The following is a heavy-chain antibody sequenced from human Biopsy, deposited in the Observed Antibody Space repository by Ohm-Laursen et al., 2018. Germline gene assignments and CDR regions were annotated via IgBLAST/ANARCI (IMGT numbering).Heavy chain of an antibody. CDR3: ARDTRWSPYHMDV. J-gene: IGHJ6*02. CDR1: GFPFSDYY. CDR2: ISSGGTTI. Sequence: GSLRLSCTASGFPFSDYYMRWIRQAPGKRLEWVSYISSGGTTIYYADSVKGRFTISRDNAKNSLYLQMNSLRADDTAVYYCARDTRWSPYHMDVWGQGTTVTVSS. V-gene: IGHV3-11*01. D-gene: IGHD4-23*01.